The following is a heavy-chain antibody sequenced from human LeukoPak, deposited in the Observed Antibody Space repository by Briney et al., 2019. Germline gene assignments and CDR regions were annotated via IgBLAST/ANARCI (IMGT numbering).Heavy chain of an antibody. Sequence: GGSLRLSCAASGFTFSTYSMSWLRQAPGKGLEWVGNIKQDGSETKSVDSVKGRFTISRDDAKNSLYLQLNSLRAEDTAVYYCARGDGCYYNFDDRGQGTLVTVSS. D-gene: IGHD5-24*01. J-gene: IGHJ4*02. CDR3: ARGDGCYYNFDD. CDR2: IKQDGSET. CDR1: GFTFSTYS. V-gene: IGHV3-7*04.